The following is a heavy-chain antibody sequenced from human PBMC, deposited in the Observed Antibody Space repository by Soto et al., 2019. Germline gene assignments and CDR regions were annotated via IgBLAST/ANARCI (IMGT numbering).Heavy chain of an antibody. V-gene: IGHV4-59*01. Sequence: SETLSLTCTVSGGSISSYYWSWIRQPPGKGLEWIGYIYYSGSTNYNPSLRSRVTISVDTSKNQFSLKLSSVTAADTAVYYCARSDSGSYNYYYGMDVWGQGTTVTVSS. D-gene: IGHD1-26*01. CDR2: IYYSGST. CDR3: ARSDSGSYNYYYGMDV. CDR1: GGSISSYY. J-gene: IGHJ6*02.